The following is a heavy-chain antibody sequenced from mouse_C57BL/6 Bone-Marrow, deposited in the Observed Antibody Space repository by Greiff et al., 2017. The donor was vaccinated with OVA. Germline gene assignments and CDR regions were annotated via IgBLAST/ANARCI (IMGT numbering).Heavy chain of an antibody. CDR3: ARDYDYSSYWYFDV. CDR1: GFTFSDFY. V-gene: IGHV7-1*01. J-gene: IGHJ1*03. Sequence: EVNLVESGGGLVQSGRSLRLSCATSGFTFSDFYMEWVRQAPGKGLEWIAASRNKANDYTTEYSASVKGRFIVSRDTSQSILYLQMNALRAEDTAIYYCARDYDYSSYWYFDVWGTGTTVTVSS. CDR2: SRNKANDYTT. D-gene: IGHD2-4*01.